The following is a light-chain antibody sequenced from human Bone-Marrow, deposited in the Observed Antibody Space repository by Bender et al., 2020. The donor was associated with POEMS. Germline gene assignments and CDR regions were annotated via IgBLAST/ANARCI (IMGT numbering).Light chain of an antibody. Sequence: QSALTQPASVSGSPGQSITISCTGSSSDVGSYNLVSWYQQHPGKAPKLMIYEGSKRPSGVSNRFSGSKSGNTASLTISGVQAEDEADYYCCSFASSSTYVFGTGTKVTVL. V-gene: IGLV2-23*01. CDR2: EGS. CDR1: SSDVGSYNL. J-gene: IGLJ1*01. CDR3: CSFASSSTYV.